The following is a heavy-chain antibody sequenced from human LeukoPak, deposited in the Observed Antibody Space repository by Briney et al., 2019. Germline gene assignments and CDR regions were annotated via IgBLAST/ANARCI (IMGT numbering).Heavy chain of an antibody. CDR2: IIPIFGTA. V-gene: IGHV1-69*13. CDR1: GYTLTELS. J-gene: IGHJ3*02. CDR3: ARDMITIFGVAIGTAFDI. D-gene: IGHD3-3*01. Sequence: GASVKVSCKVSGYTLTELSMHWVRQAPGQGLEWMGGIIPIFGTANYAQKFQGRVTITADESTSTAYMELSSLRSEDTAVYYCARDMITIFGVAIGTAFDIWGQGTMVTVSS.